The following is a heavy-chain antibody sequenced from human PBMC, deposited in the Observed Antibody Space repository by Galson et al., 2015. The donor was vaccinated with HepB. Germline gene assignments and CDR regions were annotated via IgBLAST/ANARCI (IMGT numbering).Heavy chain of an antibody. CDR3: ARDVRYAFEM. CDR2: INPNSGGT. CDR1: GYIFTGYY. J-gene: IGHJ3*02. Sequence: SVKVSCKASGYIFTGYYMHWVRQAPGQGLEWMGWINPNSGGTNYAQKFQGRVTMTRDTSISTAYMELRSLTSDDTAVYYCARDVRYAFEMWGQGTMVTVSS. D-gene: IGHD3-10*02. V-gene: IGHV1-2*02.